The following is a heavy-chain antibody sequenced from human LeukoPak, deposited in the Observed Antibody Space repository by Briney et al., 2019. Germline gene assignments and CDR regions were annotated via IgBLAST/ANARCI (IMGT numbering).Heavy chain of an antibody. D-gene: IGHD4-17*01. V-gene: IGHV3-30*18. Sequence: GRSLRLSCAASGFTFSSYGMHWVRQAPGKGLEWVAVISYDGSNKYYADSVKGRFTISRDNSKNTLHLQMNSLRAEDTAVYYCAKPQTRPTDYFDYWGQGTLVTVSS. CDR1: GFTFSSYG. J-gene: IGHJ4*02. CDR3: AKPQTRPTDYFDY. CDR2: ISYDGSNK.